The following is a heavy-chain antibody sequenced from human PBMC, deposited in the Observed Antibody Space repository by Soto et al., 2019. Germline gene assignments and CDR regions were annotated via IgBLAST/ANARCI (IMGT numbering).Heavy chain of an antibody. CDR1: GYTFTGYY. Sequence: ASVEVSCKXSGYTFTGYYMHWVRQAPGQGLEWMGWINPNSGGTNYAQKFQGRVTMTRDTSISTAYMELSRLRSDDTAVYYCFTSTRIYRGAPHDDSWGKGTLVTVSS. V-gene: IGHV1-2*02. D-gene: IGHD1-20*01. CDR2: INPNSGGT. CDR3: FTSTRIYRGAPHDDS. J-gene: IGHJ4*02.